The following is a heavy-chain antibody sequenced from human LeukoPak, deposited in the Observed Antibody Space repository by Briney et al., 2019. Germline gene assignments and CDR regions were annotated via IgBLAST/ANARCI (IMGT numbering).Heavy chain of an antibody. CDR2: FGGTDGRT. Sequence: GGSLRLSCAASGFTFSSYAMSWVRQAPGKGLEWVSAFGGTDGRTYYADSVKGRFTISRDNSKNTLYLQMNSLRADDTAVYYCAKDVLNWEFDYWGQGTLVTVSS. D-gene: IGHD7-27*01. CDR1: GFTFSSYA. J-gene: IGHJ4*02. V-gene: IGHV3-23*01. CDR3: AKDVLNWEFDY.